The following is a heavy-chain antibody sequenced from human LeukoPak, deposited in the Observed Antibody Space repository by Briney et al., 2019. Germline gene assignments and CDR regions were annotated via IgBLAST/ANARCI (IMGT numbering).Heavy chain of an antibody. D-gene: IGHD6-6*01. CDR3: ARRGRSSSNFDF. V-gene: IGHV5-10-1*01. Sequence: GGSLRLSCKGYGYIFTSYWITWVRQMPGKGLEWMGTIDPTDSYTNYSPSFQGHVTISTDKSISTAYLQWSSLKASDTAIYYCARRGRSSSNFDFWGQGTLVTVSS. J-gene: IGHJ4*02. CDR1: GYIFTSYW. CDR2: IDPTDSYT.